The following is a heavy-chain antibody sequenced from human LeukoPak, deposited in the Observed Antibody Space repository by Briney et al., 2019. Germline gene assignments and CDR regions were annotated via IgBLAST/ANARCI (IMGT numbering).Heavy chain of an antibody. CDR3: ARGVDYYENSGTIDY. CDR1: GFTFSRYW. Sequence: PGGSLRLSCAASGFTFSRYWMSWVRQAPGKGLEWVANIKQDGSEKYYVDSVKGRFTISRDNSKNTQYLQMNSLRAEDTAVYYCARGVDYYENSGTIDYWGQGTLVTVSS. D-gene: IGHD3-22*01. CDR2: IKQDGSEK. J-gene: IGHJ4*02. V-gene: IGHV3-7*01.